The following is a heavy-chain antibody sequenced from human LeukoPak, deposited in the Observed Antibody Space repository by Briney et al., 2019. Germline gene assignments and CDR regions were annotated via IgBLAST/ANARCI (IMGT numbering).Heavy chain of an antibody. CDR3: AKPSRPLVADYYMDV. D-gene: IGHD2-21*01. Sequence: PGGSLRLSCAASGFTFDDYTMHWVRQAPGKGLEWVSLISWDGGSTYYADSVKGRFTISRDNSKNSLYLQMNSLRTEDTALYYCAKPSRPLVADYYMDVWGKGTTVTVSS. CDR1: GFTFDDYT. V-gene: IGHV3-43*01. CDR2: ISWDGGST. J-gene: IGHJ6*03.